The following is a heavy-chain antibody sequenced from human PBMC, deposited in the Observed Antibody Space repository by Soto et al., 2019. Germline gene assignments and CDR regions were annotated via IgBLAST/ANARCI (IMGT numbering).Heavy chain of an antibody. J-gene: IGHJ4*02. D-gene: IGHD4-17*01. CDR2: IHYNGGT. Sequence: QVQLQESGPGLVKFSQTLSLTCTVSGGSISSGGYYWNWIRQHPGKGLEWIGYIHYNGGTYGNPSLRSRGTISVDTSKNQFSLKLTSVTAADTAVYYCAKDRGCYGNFDYWCQGTLVTVSS. CDR1: GGSISSGGYY. CDR3: AKDRGCYGNFDY. V-gene: IGHV4-31*03.